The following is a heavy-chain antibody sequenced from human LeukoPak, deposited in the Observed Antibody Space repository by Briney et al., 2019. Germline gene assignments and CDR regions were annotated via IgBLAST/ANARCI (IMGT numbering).Heavy chain of an antibody. D-gene: IGHD3-22*01. CDR3: ARRGYSDSSGYDY. CDR2: IKPDGSEK. V-gene: IGHV3-7*01. J-gene: IGHJ4*02. CDR1: GFTFSSYW. Sequence: GGSLRLSCAASGFTFSSYWMSWVRQAPGKGLECVANIKPDGSEKNYVDSVKGRFTISRDNAKNSLYLQINSLRAEDTAIYYCARRGYSDSSGYDYWGQGTLVTVSS.